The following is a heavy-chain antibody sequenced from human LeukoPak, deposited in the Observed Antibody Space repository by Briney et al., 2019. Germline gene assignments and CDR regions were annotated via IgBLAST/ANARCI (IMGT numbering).Heavy chain of an antibody. Sequence: GGSLRLSCVASGFTFTNYAMNWVRQAPGKGLEWVSLSRGDGGRTYYADAVKGRFSISRDNSKNSVYLQMDTLRSDDTALYYCAKVKIAAGRYYFDYWGQGTLVTVSS. V-gene: IGHV3-43*02. J-gene: IGHJ4*02. CDR1: GFTFTNYA. CDR3: AKVKIAAGRYYFDY. CDR2: SRGDGGRT. D-gene: IGHD6-13*01.